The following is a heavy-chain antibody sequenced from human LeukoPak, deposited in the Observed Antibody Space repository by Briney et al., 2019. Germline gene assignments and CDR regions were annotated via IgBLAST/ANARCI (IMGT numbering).Heavy chain of an antibody. J-gene: IGHJ5*02. CDR3: ARHYGP. Sequence: PGGSLRLSCAASGFTFSSCWMSWVRQAPGKGLEWVANIKQDGSEKYYVDSVKGRFTISRDNAKNSLYLQMNSLRAEDTAVYYCARHYGPWGQGTLVTVSS. D-gene: IGHD3-16*01. CDR2: IKQDGSEK. V-gene: IGHV3-7*01. CDR1: GFTFSSCW.